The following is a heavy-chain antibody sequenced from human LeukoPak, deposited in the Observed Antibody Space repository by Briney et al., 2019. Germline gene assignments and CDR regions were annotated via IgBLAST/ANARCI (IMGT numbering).Heavy chain of an antibody. V-gene: IGHV4-4*02. CDR3: ARVSIRLGELRGALDI. J-gene: IGHJ3*02. CDR2: IYYSGST. Sequence: SETLSLTCAVSGGSISSSIWWSWVRQPPGKGLEWIGSIYYSGSTYYNPSLKSRVTISVDTSKNQFSLKLSSVTAADTAVYYCARVSIRLGELRGALDIWGQGTMVTVSS. CDR1: GGSISSSIW. D-gene: IGHD3-16*01.